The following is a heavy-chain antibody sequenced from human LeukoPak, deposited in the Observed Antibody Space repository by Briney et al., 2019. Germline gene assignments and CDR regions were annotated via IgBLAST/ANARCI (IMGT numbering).Heavy chain of an antibody. J-gene: IGHJ6*03. CDR1: GYTFTGYY. V-gene: IGHV1-2*02. D-gene: IGHD3-3*01. CDR2: INPNSGGT. CDR3: ASSYYDFWSGYGENYHMDV. Sequence: ASVKVSCKASGYTFTGYYMHWVRQAPGQGLEWMGWINPNSGGTNYAQKFQGRVTMTRDTSISTAYMELSRLRSDDTAVYYCASSYYDFWSGYGENYHMDVWGKGATVTVSS.